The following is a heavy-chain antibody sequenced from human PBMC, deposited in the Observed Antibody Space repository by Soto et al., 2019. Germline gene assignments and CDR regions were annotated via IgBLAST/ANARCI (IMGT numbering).Heavy chain of an antibody. CDR3: TTYCSSTSCDSYYYHTMDV. D-gene: IGHD2-2*01. CDR1: GITFSKAW. CDR2: IKSKIDGGTT. V-gene: IGHV3-15*07. J-gene: IGHJ6*02. Sequence: EVQLVESGGAWVNPGGSLGLSCEASGITFSKAWMNWVRQAPGKGLEWVGRIKSKIDGGTTDYAAPVNGRFTISRDESKNTLYLQMNSLKTEDTAVYYCTTYCSSTSCDSYYYHTMDVWGQGTTVTVSS.